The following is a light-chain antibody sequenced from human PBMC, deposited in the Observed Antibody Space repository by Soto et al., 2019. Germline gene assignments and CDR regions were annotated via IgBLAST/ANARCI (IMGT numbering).Light chain of an antibody. J-gene: IGKJ2*01. V-gene: IGKV1-5*03. CDR3: QQYNSLYT. CDR1: QSISSW. Sequence: DIQMTQSPSTLSASVGDRVTITCRASQSISSWLAWYQQKPGTAPKLLIYKASSLESGVQSRFARARSGTEYTLTFSSPQTDEFATYYWQQYNSLYTFGQGIKLETK. CDR2: KAS.